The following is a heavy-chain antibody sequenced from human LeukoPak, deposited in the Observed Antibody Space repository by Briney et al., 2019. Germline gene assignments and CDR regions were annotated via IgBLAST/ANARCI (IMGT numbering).Heavy chain of an antibody. J-gene: IGHJ5*02. Sequence: SETLSLTCTVSGGSISSPNYYWGWVRQPPGKGLEWIGSIYYSGSTYYNPSLKSRVTISVDTSKNQFSLKLSSVTAADTAVYYCAREGLDYGGTLNWFDPWGQGTLVTVSS. CDR2: IYYSGST. V-gene: IGHV4-39*07. CDR1: GGSISSPNYY. CDR3: AREGLDYGGTLNWFDP. D-gene: IGHD4-23*01.